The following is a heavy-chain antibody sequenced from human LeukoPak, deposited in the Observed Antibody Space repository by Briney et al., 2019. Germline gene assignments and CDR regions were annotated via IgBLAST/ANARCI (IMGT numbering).Heavy chain of an antibody. CDR2: ISSSGGTI. D-gene: IGHD2-15*01. J-gene: IGHJ6*03. V-gene: IGHV3-48*03. Sequence: GGSLRLSCAASGFTFSSYEMNWVRQAPGKGLEWISYISSSGGTIYYADSVKGRFTMSRDNAKNSLYLQMNSLRAEDTAVYYCARDLSIAENYYYYMDVWGKGTTVTVSS. CDR1: GFTFSSYE. CDR3: ARDLSIAENYYYYMDV.